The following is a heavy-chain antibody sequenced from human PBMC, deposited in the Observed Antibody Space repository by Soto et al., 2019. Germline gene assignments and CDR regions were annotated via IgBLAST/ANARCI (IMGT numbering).Heavy chain of an antibody. J-gene: IGHJ4*02. Sequence: SETLSLTCTVSGGSISSYYWSWIRQPPGKGLEWIGYIYYSGSTNYNPSPKSRVTISVDTSKNQFSLKLSSVTAADTAVYYCARYHYSSVGYYFDSWGQGTLVTVSS. D-gene: IGHD6-19*01. CDR2: IYYSGST. V-gene: IGHV4-59*01. CDR1: GGSISSYY. CDR3: ARYHYSSVGYYFDS.